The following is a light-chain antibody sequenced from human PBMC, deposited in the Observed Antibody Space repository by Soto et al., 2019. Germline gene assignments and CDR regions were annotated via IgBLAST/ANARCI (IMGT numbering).Light chain of an antibody. Sequence: AIRMTQSPSSFSASTGDRVTITCRASQGISSYLAWYQQKTGKAPKLLIYAASTLQSGVPSRFSGSGSGTDFTLTISCLQSEDLATYYCQQYYSYPQVTFGGGTKVEIK. CDR2: AAS. CDR1: QGISSY. J-gene: IGKJ4*01. V-gene: IGKV1-8*01. CDR3: QQYYSYPQVT.